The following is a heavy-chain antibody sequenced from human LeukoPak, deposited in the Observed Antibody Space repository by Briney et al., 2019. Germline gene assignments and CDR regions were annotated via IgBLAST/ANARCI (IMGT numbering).Heavy chain of an antibody. J-gene: IGHJ4*02. Sequence: GGSLRLSCAASGFTFSSYGMHWVRQAPGKGLEWVAFIRYDGSNKYYADSVKGRFTISRDNSKNTLYLQMNSLRAEDTAVYYCAEEEGSGWYFDYWGQGTLVAVSS. CDR2: IRYDGSNK. CDR3: AEEEGSGWYFDY. CDR1: GFTFSSYG. D-gene: IGHD6-19*01. V-gene: IGHV3-30*02.